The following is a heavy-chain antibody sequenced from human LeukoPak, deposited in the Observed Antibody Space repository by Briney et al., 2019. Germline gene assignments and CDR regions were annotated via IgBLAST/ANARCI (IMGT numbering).Heavy chain of an antibody. CDR3: ARDHVVVGSSTSFFDY. CDR1: RGSMSNYH. CDR2: IYTNGHT. J-gene: IGHJ4*02. V-gene: IGHV4-4*07. Sequence: PSETLSLSCADSRGSMSNYHWTWIRQPPGEGLEWIGRIYTNGHTNYSPPLRSRVTMSVDTSKNQFSLKVRFVTAADTAVYFCARDHVVVGSSTSFFDYWGQGIMVTVSS. D-gene: IGHD3-22*01.